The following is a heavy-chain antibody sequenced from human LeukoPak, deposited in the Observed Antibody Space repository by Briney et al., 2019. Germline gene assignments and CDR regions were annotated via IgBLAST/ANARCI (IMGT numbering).Heavy chain of an antibody. CDR3: VRRANTYYDILTGYYEVGGFNP. Sequence: GESLKISCKGSGYSFTSYWIGWVRQMPGKGLEWMGIMYPGNSDTRYSPSFQGQVTISADKSISTAYLQWSSLKASDTATYYCVRRANTYYDILTGYYEVGGFNPWGQGTLVTVSS. J-gene: IGHJ5*02. V-gene: IGHV5-51*01. CDR2: MYPGNSDT. CDR1: GYSFTSYW. D-gene: IGHD3-9*01.